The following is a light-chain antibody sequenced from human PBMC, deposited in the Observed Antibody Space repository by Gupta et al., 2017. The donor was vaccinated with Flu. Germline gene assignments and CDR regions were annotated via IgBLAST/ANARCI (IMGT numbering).Light chain of an antibody. CDR2: EVT. CDR3: CAYADGNNVV. CDR1: NSDVGKFNR. Sequence: SITMSCSRTNSDVGKFNRVHWYQQPPGKAPDVIIYEVTKWPSNIPTRFSGAKSAITASRTIPGVQAEDEDDYYCCAYADGNNVVFGGGTKLTVL. J-gene: IGLJ2*01. V-gene: IGLV2-23*02.